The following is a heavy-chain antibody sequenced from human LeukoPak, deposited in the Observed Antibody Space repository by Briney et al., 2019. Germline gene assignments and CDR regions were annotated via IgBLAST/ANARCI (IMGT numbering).Heavy chain of an antibody. V-gene: IGHV3-21*01. Sequence: GGSLRLSCAASGFTFSSYSMNWVRQAPGKGLEWVSYISSTGNYIYQADSVKGRFTVSRDNAKKSLYLQMTSLRAEDTAVYYCAKGSSGWANDYWGQGTLVTVSS. CDR1: GFTFSSYS. D-gene: IGHD6-19*01. J-gene: IGHJ4*02. CDR3: AKGSSGWANDY. CDR2: ISSTGNYI.